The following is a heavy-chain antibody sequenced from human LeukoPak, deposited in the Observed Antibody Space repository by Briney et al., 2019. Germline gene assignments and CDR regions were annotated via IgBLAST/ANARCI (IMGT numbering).Heavy chain of an antibody. J-gene: IGHJ4*02. V-gene: IGHV3-11*04. Sequence: PGGSLRLSCATSGFTFSDHYMTWIRQAPGKGLETVSYIYNGGDTIYYADSVRGRFTISRDNAESSLYPQMNSLRAEDTAVYYCARGHWGLDYWGRGTLVTVSS. CDR1: GFTFSDHY. CDR2: IYNGGDTI. CDR3: ARGHWGLDY. D-gene: IGHD7-27*01.